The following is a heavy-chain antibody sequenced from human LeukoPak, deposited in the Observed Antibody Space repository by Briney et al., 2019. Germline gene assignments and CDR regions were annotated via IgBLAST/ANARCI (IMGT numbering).Heavy chain of an antibody. Sequence: SETLSLTCTVSGGSISSSSYYWGWIRQPPGKGLEWIGTIYYSGSTYYNPSLKSRVTISVDTSKNQFSLKLSSVTAADTAVYYCARGRIKGAVAGTGLGFDPWGQGTLVTVSS. D-gene: IGHD6-19*01. CDR2: IYYSGST. V-gene: IGHV4-39*01. CDR3: ARGRIKGAVAGTGLGFDP. J-gene: IGHJ5*02. CDR1: GGSISSSSYY.